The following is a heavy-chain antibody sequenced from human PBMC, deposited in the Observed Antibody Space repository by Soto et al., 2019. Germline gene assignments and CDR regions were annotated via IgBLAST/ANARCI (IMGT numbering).Heavy chain of an antibody. V-gene: IGHV4-4*07. D-gene: IGHD2-21*01. CDR2: VYSSGTT. CDR3: GRDIASYAYGEGY. CDR1: GGSINSYW. J-gene: IGHJ4*02. Sequence: PSETLSLTCTVSGGSINSYWWSWIRQPAGKGLEWIGRVYSSGTTDYNPSLNSRATMSVETSKNQFSLKLSSVTAAATAVYYCGRDIASYAYGEGYWGQGIQVTVSS.